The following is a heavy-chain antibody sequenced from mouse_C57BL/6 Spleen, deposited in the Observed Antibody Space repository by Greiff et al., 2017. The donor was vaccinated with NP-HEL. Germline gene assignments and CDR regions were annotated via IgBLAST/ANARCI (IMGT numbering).Heavy chain of an antibody. CDR2: INYDGSST. V-gene: IGHV5-16*01. CDR3: AREAAHYGNHAWFAY. Sequence: DVMLVESEGGLVQPGSSMKLSCTASGFTFSDYYMAWVRQVPEKGLEWVANINYDGSSTYYLDSLKSRFIISRDNAKNILYLQMSSLKSEDTATYYCAREAAHYGNHAWFAYWGQGTLVTVSA. CDR1: GFTFSDYY. D-gene: IGHD2-1*01. J-gene: IGHJ3*01.